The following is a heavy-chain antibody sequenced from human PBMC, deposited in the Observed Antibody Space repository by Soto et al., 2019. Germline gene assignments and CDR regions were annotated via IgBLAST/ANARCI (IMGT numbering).Heavy chain of an antibody. V-gene: IGHV3-74*01. CDR3: TRGPRRISTGTGAY. D-gene: IGHD1-1*01. Sequence: GGSLRLSCAASGFIFKMYWMHWVRQSPGKGLVWISRIYNDGTYSDYADSVRGRFTISRDNVNDTLYLQMNNLRAEDSGLYYCTRGPRRISTGTGAYWGQGTLFTVSS. CDR2: IYNDGTYS. J-gene: IGHJ4*02. CDR1: GFIFKMYW.